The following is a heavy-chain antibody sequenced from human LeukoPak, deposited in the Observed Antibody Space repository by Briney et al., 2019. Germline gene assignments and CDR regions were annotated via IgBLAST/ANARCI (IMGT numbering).Heavy chain of an antibody. D-gene: IGHD3-10*01. V-gene: IGHV4-39*07. CDR3: ARAVGSGSFQTYYYYMDV. CDR2: IYYGGSP. Sequence: SETLSLTCNVSGGSISSNTNSWGWAWIRQRPEKGLEWIGSIYYGGSPYYTSSLKSRVTISVDTSKNQFSLKMASLTAADTAVYYCARAVGSGSFQTYYYYMDVWGKGTTVTISS. CDR1: GGSISSNTNS. J-gene: IGHJ6*03.